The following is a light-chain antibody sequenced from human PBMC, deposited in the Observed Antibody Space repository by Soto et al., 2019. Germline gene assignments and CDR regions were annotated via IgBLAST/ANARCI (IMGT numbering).Light chain of an antibody. J-gene: IGLJ3*02. Sequence: QSVLTQPPSVSAAPGQKVTISCSGSSSNIGNNYVSWYQQLPGTAPKLLIYDNTKRPSGIPDRFSGSKSGTSATLGITGLQTGAEADYYCGTWDSSLSALWVFGGGTKVTVL. CDR3: GTWDSSLSALWV. V-gene: IGLV1-51*01. CDR1: SSNIGNNY. CDR2: DNT.